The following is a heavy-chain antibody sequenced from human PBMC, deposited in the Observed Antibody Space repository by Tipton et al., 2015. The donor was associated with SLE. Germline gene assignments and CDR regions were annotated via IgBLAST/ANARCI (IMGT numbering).Heavy chain of an antibody. V-gene: IGHV3-33*06. CDR2: IWYDGSNK. J-gene: IGHJ3*02. CDR1: GFTFSSYG. Sequence: SLRLSCAASGFTFSSYGMHWVRQAPGKGLEWVAVIWYDGSNKYYADSVKGRFTISRDNSKNTLYLQMNSLRAEDTAVYYCAKVCCRGAFDIWGQGTMVTVSS. D-gene: IGHD2-15*01. CDR3: AKVCCRGAFDI.